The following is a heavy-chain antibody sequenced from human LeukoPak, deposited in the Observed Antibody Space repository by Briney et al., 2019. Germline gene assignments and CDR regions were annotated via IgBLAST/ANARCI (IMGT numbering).Heavy chain of an antibody. Sequence: GGSLRLSCAASGFTFSTYGMHWVRQAPGKGLEWVAVISYDGSNKYYGDSVRGRLTISRDNSKNTLYLQMNSLRAEDTAVYYCARDVMPAAGNNYYYMDVWGKGTTVTVSS. CDR1: GFTFSTYG. CDR2: ISYDGSNK. V-gene: IGHV3-30*04. J-gene: IGHJ6*03. CDR3: ARDVMPAAGNNYYYMDV. D-gene: IGHD6-13*01.